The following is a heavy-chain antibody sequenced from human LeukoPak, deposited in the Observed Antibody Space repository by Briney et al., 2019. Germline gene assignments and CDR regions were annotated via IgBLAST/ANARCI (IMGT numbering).Heavy chain of an antibody. CDR3: AAYGSGSPPYHFDY. Sequence: PGGSLRLSCAASGFTFSSYGMSWVRQAPGKGLEWVSAISGSGGNTYYADSVKGRFTISRDNSKNALYLQMNSLRAEDTAVYYCAAYGSGSPPYHFDYWGQGTLVTVSS. J-gene: IGHJ4*02. V-gene: IGHV3-23*01. CDR1: GFTFSSYG. D-gene: IGHD3-10*01. CDR2: ISGSGGNT.